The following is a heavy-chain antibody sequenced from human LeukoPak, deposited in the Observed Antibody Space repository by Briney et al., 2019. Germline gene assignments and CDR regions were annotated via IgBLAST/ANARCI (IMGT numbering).Heavy chain of an antibody. Sequence: GGSLRLSCAASGLTVSSNCMSWVRQAPGKGLEWVSFIYSGGNTYYADSVKARFTISRDNSKNTVHLQMNSLRAEDTAVYYCARPTAGTNYFDYWGQGTLVTVSS. CDR2: IYSGGNT. CDR1: GLTVSSNC. D-gene: IGHD6-13*01. V-gene: IGHV3-53*01. J-gene: IGHJ4*02. CDR3: ARPTAGTNYFDY.